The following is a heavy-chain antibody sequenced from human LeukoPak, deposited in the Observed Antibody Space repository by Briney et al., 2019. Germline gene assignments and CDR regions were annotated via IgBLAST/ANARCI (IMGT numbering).Heavy chain of an antibody. V-gene: IGHV4-38-2*02. CDR3: ARGSLRGGWYFDL. Sequence: SETLSLTCTVSGGSISSYYWSWIRQPPGKGLEWIGSIYHSGSTYYNPSLKSRVTISVDTSKNQFSLKLSSVTAADTAVYYCARGSLRGGWYFDLWGRGTLVTVSS. D-gene: IGHD3-16*01. CDR2: IYHSGST. CDR1: GGSISSYY. J-gene: IGHJ2*01.